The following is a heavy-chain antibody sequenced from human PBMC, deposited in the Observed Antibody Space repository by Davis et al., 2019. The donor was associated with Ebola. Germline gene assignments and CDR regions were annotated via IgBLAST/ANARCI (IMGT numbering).Heavy chain of an antibody. V-gene: IGHV1-3*01. CDR2: INAGNGNT. J-gene: IGHJ6*02. CDR1: GYTFTSYA. Sequence: AASVKVSCKASGYTFTSYAMHWVRQAPGQRLEWMGWINAGNGNTKYSQKFQGRVTITADKSTSTAYMELSSLRSEDTAVYYCARDEAVAGLYYYYYGMDVWGQGTTVTVSS. D-gene: IGHD6-19*01. CDR3: ARDEAVAGLYYYYYGMDV.